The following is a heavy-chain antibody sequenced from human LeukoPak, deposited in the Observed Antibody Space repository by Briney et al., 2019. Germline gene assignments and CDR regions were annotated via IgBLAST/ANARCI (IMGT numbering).Heavy chain of an antibody. CDR1: GYTFTSYG. CDR2: ISAYNGNT. J-gene: IGHJ4*02. D-gene: IGHD3-10*01. V-gene: IGHV1-18*01. Sequence: ASVKVSCKASGYTFTSYGISWVRQAPGQGLEWMGWISAYNGNTNYAQKLQGRVTMTTDTSTSTAYMELRSLRSDDTAVYYCARDVSLVRGVIITPLGYWGQGTLVTVSS. CDR3: ARDVSLVRGVIITPLGY.